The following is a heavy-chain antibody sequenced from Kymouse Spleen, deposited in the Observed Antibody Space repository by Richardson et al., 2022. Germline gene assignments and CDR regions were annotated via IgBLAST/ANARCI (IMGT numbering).Heavy chain of an antibody. Sequence: EVQLVESGGGLVKPGGSLRLSCAASGFTFSSYSMNWVRQAPGKGLEWVSSISSSSSYIYYADSVKGRFTISRDNAKNSLYLQMNSLRAEDTAVYYCARDPGIAAAGPRNYGMDVWGQGTTVTVSS. CDR2: ISSSSSYI. CDR3: ARDPGIAAAGPRNYGMDV. D-gene: IGHD6-13*01. J-gene: IGHJ6*02. CDR1: GFTFSSYS. V-gene: IGHV3-21*03.